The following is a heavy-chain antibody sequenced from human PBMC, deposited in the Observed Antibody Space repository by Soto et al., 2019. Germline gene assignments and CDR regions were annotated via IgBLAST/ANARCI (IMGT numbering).Heavy chain of an antibody. J-gene: IGHJ4*02. CDR2: IWYDGSSK. CDR3: ARLGSTSPLDY. D-gene: IGHD6-13*01. Sequence: QVQLVESGGGVVQPGTSLRLSCAASGFTFRNYDIHWVRQAPGKGLEWVAVIWYDGSSKYYADSVKGRFTISRDNSKNMLYLQMNSLRAEDTAVYYCARLGSTSPLDYWGQGTLFTVSS. V-gene: IGHV3-33*01. CDR1: GFTFRNYD.